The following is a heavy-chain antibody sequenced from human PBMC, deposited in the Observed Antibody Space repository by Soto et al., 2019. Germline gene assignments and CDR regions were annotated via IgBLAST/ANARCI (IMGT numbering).Heavy chain of an antibody. Sequence: GGSLRLSCAASGFTFSSYAMHWVSQAPGKGLEYVSAISSNGGSTYYANSVKGRFTISRDNSKNTLYLQMGSLRAEDMAVYYCARGSAREVLYYGMDVWGQGTTVTVSS. V-gene: IGHV3-64*01. CDR1: GFTFSSYA. J-gene: IGHJ6*02. CDR2: ISSNGGST. D-gene: IGHD1-26*01. CDR3: ARGSAREVLYYGMDV.